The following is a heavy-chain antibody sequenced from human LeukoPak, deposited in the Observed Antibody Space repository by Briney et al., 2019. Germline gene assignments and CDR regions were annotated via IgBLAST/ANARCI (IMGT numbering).Heavy chain of an antibody. Sequence: SETLSLTCAVYGGSFSGYYWSWIRQPPGKGLEWIGEINHSGSTNYNPSLKSRVTISVDTSKNQVSLKLSSVTAADTAVYYCATHTIEFRGVIDPAIDYWGQGTLVTVSS. CDR2: INHSGST. D-gene: IGHD3-16*02. CDR1: GGSFSGYY. J-gene: IGHJ4*02. CDR3: ATHTIEFRGVIDPAIDY. V-gene: IGHV4-34*01.